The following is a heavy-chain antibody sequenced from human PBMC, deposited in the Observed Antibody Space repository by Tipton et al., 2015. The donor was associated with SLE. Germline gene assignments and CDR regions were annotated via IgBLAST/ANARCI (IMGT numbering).Heavy chain of an antibody. Sequence: GSLRLSCAASGFTFNRHGMHWVRQTPDKGLDWVAFIRYDGGRKHYADSVKGRFTISRDNSKNMLYLQMNSLRAEDTAVYYCAKEPASDSDSYALDYWGQGTLVTVSS. CDR1: GFTFNRHG. CDR2: IRYDGGRK. CDR3: AKEPASDSDSYALDY. D-gene: IGHD2-21*01. J-gene: IGHJ4*02. V-gene: IGHV3-30*02.